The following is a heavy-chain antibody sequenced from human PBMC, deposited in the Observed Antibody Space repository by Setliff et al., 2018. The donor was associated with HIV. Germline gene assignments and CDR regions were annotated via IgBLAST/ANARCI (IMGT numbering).Heavy chain of an antibody. CDR1: GCSLTELS. CDR2: FDPDDGET. Sequence: ASVKVSCKVSGCSLTELSMHWVRQAPGKGLEWMGGFDPDDGETVYAQQFQGRVTMTEDTSTDTAYMELTSLRSEDTAMYYCAPVSGGWFDPWGQGTLVTVSS. J-gene: IGHJ5*02. V-gene: IGHV1-24*01. CDR3: APVSGGWFDP.